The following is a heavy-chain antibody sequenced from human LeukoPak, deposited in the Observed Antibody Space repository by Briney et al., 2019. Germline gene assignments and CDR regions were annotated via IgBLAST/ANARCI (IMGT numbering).Heavy chain of an antibody. CDR2: ISSSSSTI. J-gene: IGHJ4*02. CDR1: GFTFSSYS. D-gene: IGHD2-2*01. V-gene: IGHV3-48*01. CDR3: ATAIVVVPAATHDDY. Sequence: GGSLRLSCAASGFTFSSYSMNWVRQAPGKGLEWVSYISSSSSTIYYADSVKGRFTISRDNAKNSLYLQMNSLRAEDTAVYYCATAIVVVPAATHDDYWGQGALVTVSS.